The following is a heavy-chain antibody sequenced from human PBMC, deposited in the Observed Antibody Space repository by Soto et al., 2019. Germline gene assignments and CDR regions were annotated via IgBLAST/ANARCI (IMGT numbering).Heavy chain of an antibody. J-gene: IGHJ3*02. V-gene: IGHV1-69*13. Sequence: SVKVSCKASGVTFSSYAISWVRQAPGQGIEWMGGIIPIFGTANYAQKFQGRVTITADESTSTAYMELSSLRSEDTAVYYCARDRRSDCCDAFDIWGQGTMVTVSS. CDR1: GVTFSSYA. D-gene: IGHD2-21*02. CDR3: ARDRRSDCCDAFDI. CDR2: IIPIFGTA.